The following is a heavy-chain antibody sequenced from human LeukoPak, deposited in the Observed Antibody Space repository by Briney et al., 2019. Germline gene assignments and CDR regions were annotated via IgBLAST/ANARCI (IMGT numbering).Heavy chain of an antibody. CDR1: GFTFSSYG. CDR3: AKLVTMVRGVMVAFDI. CDR2: ISYDGSNK. J-gene: IGHJ3*02. Sequence: PGRSLRLSCAASGFTFSSYGMHWVRQAPGKGLEWVAVISYDGSNKYYADSVKGRFTISRDNSKSTLYLQMNSLRAEDTAVYYCAKLVTMVRGVMVAFDIWGQGTMVTVSS. D-gene: IGHD3-10*01. V-gene: IGHV3-30*18.